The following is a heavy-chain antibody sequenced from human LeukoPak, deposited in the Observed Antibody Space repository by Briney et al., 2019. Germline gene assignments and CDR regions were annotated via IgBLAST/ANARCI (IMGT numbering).Heavy chain of an antibody. D-gene: IGHD4-17*01. Sequence: PGGSLRLSCAASGFTVSSNYMSWVRQAPGKGLEWVSVIYSGGSTYYADSVKGRFTISRDNSKNTLYLQMNSLRAEDTAVYYCATPTVTTPTNHYGMDVWGQGTTVTVSS. CDR2: IYSGGST. V-gene: IGHV3-66*01. J-gene: IGHJ6*02. CDR1: GFTVSSNY. CDR3: ATPTVTTPTNHYGMDV.